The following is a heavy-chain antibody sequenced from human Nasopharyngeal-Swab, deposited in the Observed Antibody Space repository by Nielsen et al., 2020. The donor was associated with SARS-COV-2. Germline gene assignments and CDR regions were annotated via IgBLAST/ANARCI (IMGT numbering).Heavy chain of an antibody. CDR1: GYTFTSYA. Sequence: ASVKVSCKASGYTFTSYAIHWVRQAPGQRLEWMGWINAGNGNTKYSQKFQGRVTITRDTSASTAYMELSSLRSEDTAVYYCARGGLSGSYLPTSYTWFDPWGQGTLVTVSS. D-gene: IGHD1-26*01. CDR2: INAGNGNT. V-gene: IGHV1-3*01. J-gene: IGHJ5*02. CDR3: ARGGLSGSYLPTSYTWFDP.